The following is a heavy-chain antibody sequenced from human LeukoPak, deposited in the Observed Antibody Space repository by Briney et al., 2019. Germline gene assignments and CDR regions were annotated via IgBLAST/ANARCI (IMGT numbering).Heavy chain of an antibody. CDR3: ATDGGSDAFDI. CDR1: GGSFSGYY. V-gene: IGHV4-34*01. J-gene: IGHJ3*02. Sequence: PSETLSLTCAVYGGSFSGYYWSWIRQPPGKGLEWIGEINHSGSTNYNPSLKSRVTISVDTSKNQFSLKLSSVTAADTAVYYCATDGGSDAFDIWGQGTMVTVPS. D-gene: IGHD4-23*01. CDR2: INHSGST.